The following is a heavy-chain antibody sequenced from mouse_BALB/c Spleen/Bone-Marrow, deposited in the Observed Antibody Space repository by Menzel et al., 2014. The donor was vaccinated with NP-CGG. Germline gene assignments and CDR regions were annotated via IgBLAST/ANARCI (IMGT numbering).Heavy chain of an antibody. D-gene: IGHD2-14*01. Sequence: DVKLVESGGGLVKPGGSLKLSCAASGFTFSDYYMYWVRQTPEKRLEWVATISDGGSYTFYPDSVKGRFTISRDNAKNNLYLQMSSVKSEDTAMYYCARDGDYTYAWFAYWGEGTLVTVSA. CDR1: GFTFSDYY. J-gene: IGHJ3*01. CDR2: ISDGGSYT. CDR3: ARDGDYTYAWFAY. V-gene: IGHV5-4*02.